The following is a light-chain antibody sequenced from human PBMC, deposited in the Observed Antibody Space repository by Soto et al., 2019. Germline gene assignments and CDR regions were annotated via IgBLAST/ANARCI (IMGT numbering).Light chain of an antibody. V-gene: IGLV2-23*01. CDR2: EGN. CDR1: SSDVGSYNL. CDR3: CSYAGRSTYV. J-gene: IGLJ1*01. Sequence: QSVLTQPASVSGSPGQSITSSCTGTSSDVGSYNLVSWYQQLPGKAPKLMIYEGNKRPSGVSNRFSGSKSGNTASLTISGLQAEDEADYYCCSYAGRSTYVFGTGTKLTVL.